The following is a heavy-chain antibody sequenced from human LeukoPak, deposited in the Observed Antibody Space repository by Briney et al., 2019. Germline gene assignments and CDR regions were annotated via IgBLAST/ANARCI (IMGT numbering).Heavy chain of an antibody. CDR1: GGSVSNHFY. V-gene: IGHV4-59*02. J-gene: IGHJ1*01. Sequence: SETLSLTCTVSGGSVSNHFYWTWIRQPPGKGLAWIGYVHYSGSTDYNPSLKSRVTISIDTSTNQFSLKLNSVTAADTAVYYCARDQGQYGDFQVWGQGTLVTVSS. CDR3: ARDQGQYGDFQV. D-gene: IGHD4-17*01. CDR2: VHYSGST.